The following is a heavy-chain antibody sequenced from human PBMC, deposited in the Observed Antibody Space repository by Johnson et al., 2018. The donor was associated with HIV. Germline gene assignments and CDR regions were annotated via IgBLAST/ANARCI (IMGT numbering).Heavy chain of an antibody. J-gene: IGHJ3*02. D-gene: IGHD4-23*01. V-gene: IGHV3-13*01. CDR2: IGTAGDT. CDR1: GFTFSNYD. Sequence: VQLVESGGGVVQPGGSLRLSCAASGFTFSNYDMYWVRQPTGKGLEWVSAIGTAGDTYYPGSVKGRFTISRENAKNSLYLQMNSLRAGDTAVYYCARERGYFGNPAFDIWGQGTMVTVSS. CDR3: ARERGYFGNPAFDI.